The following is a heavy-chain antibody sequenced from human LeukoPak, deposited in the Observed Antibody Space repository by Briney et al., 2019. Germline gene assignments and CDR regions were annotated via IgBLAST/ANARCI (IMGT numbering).Heavy chain of an antibody. Sequence: PSETLSLTCAVYGGSFSGYYWSWIRQPPGKGLEWIGEINHSGSTNYNPSLKGRVTISVDTSKNQFSLKLSSVTAADTAVYYCARANYDSSGYSFDYWGQGTLVTVSS. CDR3: ARANYDSSGYSFDY. D-gene: IGHD3-22*01. CDR1: GGSFSGYY. CDR2: INHSGST. J-gene: IGHJ4*02. V-gene: IGHV4-34*01.